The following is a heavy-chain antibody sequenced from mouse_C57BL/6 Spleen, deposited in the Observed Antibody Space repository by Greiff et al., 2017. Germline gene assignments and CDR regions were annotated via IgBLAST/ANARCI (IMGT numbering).Heavy chain of an antibody. J-gene: IGHJ4*01. CDR2: INPYNGGT. CDR3: ARKSDYDAMDY. CDR1: GYTFTDYY. V-gene: IGHV1-19*01. Sequence: EVKLVESGPVLVKPGASVKMSCKASGYTFTDYYMNWVKQSHGKSLEWIGVINPYNGGTSYNQKFKGKATLTVDKSSSTAYMELNSLTSEDSAVYYCARKSDYDAMDYWGQGTSVTVSS.